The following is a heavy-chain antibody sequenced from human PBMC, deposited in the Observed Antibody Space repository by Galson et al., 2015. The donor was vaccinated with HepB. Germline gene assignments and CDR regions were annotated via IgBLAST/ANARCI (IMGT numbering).Heavy chain of an antibody. J-gene: IGHJ5*02. CDR1: GGSISSYY. CDR2: IYYSGST. D-gene: IGHD6-13*01. V-gene: IGHV4-59*01. Sequence: SETLSLTCTVSGGSISSYYWSWIRQPPGKGLEWIGYIYYSGSTNYNPSLKSRVTISVDTSKNQFSLKLSSVTAADTAVYYCARGEGSWYSVNWFDPWGQGTLVTVSS. CDR3: ARGEGSWYSVNWFDP.